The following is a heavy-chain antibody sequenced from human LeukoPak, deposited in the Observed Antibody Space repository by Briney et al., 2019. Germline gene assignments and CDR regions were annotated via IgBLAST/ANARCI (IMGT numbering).Heavy chain of an antibody. V-gene: IGHV4-59*12. CDR3: ARGWGRTGYFDY. Sequence: SETLSLTCTVSGGSISSYYWSWIRQPPGKGLEWIGYIYYSGSTNYNPSLKSRVTISVDTSKNQFSLKLSSVTAADTAVYYCARGWGRTGYFDYWGQGTLVTVSS. CDR2: IYYSGST. D-gene: IGHD3/OR15-3a*01. J-gene: IGHJ4*02. CDR1: GGSISSYY.